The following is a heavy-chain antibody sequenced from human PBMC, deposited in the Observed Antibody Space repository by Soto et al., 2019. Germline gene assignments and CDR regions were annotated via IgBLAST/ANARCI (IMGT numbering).Heavy chain of an antibody. Sequence: EVHPVESGGGLVQPGGSLRLSCAVSGLTLSRYWMSWVRQAPGKGLEWVANINQDGSDKNYLDSVKGRFTVSRDNAKNSLYLQMTGLRVEAPAVYFCARGHYGMEDWGQGTTVTVSS. V-gene: IGHV3-7*05. CDR3: ARGHYGMED. CDR1: GLTLSRYW. J-gene: IGHJ6*02. CDR2: INQDGSDK.